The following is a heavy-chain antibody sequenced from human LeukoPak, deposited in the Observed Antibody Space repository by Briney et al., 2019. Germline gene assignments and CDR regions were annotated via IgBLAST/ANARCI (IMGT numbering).Heavy chain of an antibody. CDR1: GYTFVSYD. D-gene: IGHD3-22*01. Sequence: ASVKVSCKASGYTFVSYDVNWVRQATGQGLEWMGWMNPNSGNTGYAQKFQGRVTMTRNTSISTAYMELSSLRSEDTAVYYCARSPYYYDSSGYRMYYYGMDVWGQGTMVTVSS. J-gene: IGHJ6*02. V-gene: IGHV1-8*01. CDR3: ARSPYYYDSSGYRMYYYGMDV. CDR2: MNPNSGNT.